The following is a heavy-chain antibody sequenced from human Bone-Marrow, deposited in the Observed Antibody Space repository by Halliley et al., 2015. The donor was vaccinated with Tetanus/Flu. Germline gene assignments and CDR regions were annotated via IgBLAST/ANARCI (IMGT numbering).Heavy chain of an antibody. CDR2: IYPTGGA. Sequence: WLGDIYPTGGANYNPPLRSRLTISIDTSKKQLSLKLNSVAAADTAVYYCARDFRGDANCFDPWGQGILVTVSS. J-gene: IGHJ5*02. CDR3: ARDFRGDANCFDP. V-gene: IGHV4-59*01. D-gene: IGHD7-27*01.